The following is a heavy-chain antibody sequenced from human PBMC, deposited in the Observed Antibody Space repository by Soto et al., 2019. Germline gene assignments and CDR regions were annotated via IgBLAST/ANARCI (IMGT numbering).Heavy chain of an antibody. J-gene: IGHJ4*02. V-gene: IGHV3-21*01. CDR1: GFTFSSYS. Sequence: GGSLRLSCAASGFTFSSYSMNWVRQAPGKGLEWVSSISSSSSYIYYADSVKGRFTISRDNAKNSLYLQMNSLRAEGTAVYYCARAPGSYSATFDYWGQGTLVTVSS. CDR2: ISSSSSYI. D-gene: IGHD1-26*01. CDR3: ARAPGSYSATFDY.